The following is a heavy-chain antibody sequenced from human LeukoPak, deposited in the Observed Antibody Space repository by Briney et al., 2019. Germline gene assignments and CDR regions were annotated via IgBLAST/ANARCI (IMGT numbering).Heavy chain of an antibody. Sequence: GASVKVSCKASGYTFTGNYIHWVRQAPGQGLEWMGWINPNSGGTNYAQKSQGWVTMTRDTSISTAYMELSRLKSDDTAVYYCAREYSSSCFDFWGQGTLVTVSS. D-gene: IGHD6-13*01. J-gene: IGHJ4*02. CDR3: AREYSSSCFDF. V-gene: IGHV1-2*04. CDR1: GYTFTGNY. CDR2: INPNSGGT.